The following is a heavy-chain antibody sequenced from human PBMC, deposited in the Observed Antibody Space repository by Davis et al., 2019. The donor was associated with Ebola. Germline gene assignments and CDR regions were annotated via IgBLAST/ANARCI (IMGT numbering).Heavy chain of an antibody. J-gene: IGHJ4*02. CDR1: GYSFTNYY. Sequence: GESLKISCKGSGYSFTNYYITWVRQMPGKGLAWMGRIHPSDSYRKYSPSCEGHVTITVDKSINTAYLEWSSLTASDTAIYYCARQALIWGQGTQVTVYS. V-gene: IGHV5-10-1*01. CDR3: ARQALI. CDR2: IHPSDSYR.